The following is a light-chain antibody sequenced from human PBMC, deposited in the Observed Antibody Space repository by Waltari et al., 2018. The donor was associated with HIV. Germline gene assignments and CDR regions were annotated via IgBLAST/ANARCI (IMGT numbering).Light chain of an antibody. V-gene: IGLV1-44*01. Sequence: QSVLTQPPSVSGPPGQNVTISCSGSSSNIGSNLVNWSQQLPGAAPKLLIYTNDRRPSGVPDQSSGSKSGTPASLASSGLESADEADYYCAAWENIRNGVFGGGTKLTVL. CDR2: TND. CDR3: AAWENIRNGV. J-gene: IGLJ3*02. CDR1: SSNIGSNL.